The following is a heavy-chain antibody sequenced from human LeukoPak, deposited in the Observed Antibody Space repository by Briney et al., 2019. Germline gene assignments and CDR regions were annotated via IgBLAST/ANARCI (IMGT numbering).Heavy chain of an antibody. V-gene: IGHV4-38-2*01. Sequence: PSETLSLTCAVSGYSISSGYYWGWIRQPPGKGLGWIGSIYHSGSTYYNPSLKSRVTISVDTSKNQFSLKLSSVTAADTAVYYCARGGPAAIDYWGQGTLVTVSS. CDR1: GYSISSGYY. CDR2: IYHSGST. D-gene: IGHD2-2*01. CDR3: ARGGPAAIDY. J-gene: IGHJ4*02.